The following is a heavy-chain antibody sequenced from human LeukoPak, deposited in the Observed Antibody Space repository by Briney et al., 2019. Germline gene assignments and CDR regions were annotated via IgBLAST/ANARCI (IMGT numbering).Heavy chain of an antibody. V-gene: IGHV3-23*01. D-gene: IGHD5-18*01. J-gene: IGHJ4*02. Sequence: QSGGSLRLSCAASGFTIGNRAMGWFRQASGKGLEWVSLNIGSGGTTYYAGSVKGRFTVFRDTSRNTLHLQMNNLRAEDTALYYCARRGYNYGQFDLWGPGTLVTVSS. CDR3: ARRGYNYGQFDL. CDR1: GFTIGNRA. CDR2: NIGSGGTT.